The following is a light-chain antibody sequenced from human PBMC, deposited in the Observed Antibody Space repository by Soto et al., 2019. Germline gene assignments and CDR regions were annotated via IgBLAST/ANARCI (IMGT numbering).Light chain of an antibody. J-gene: IGKJ1*01. CDR1: QSIGSS. CDR2: DAS. CDR3: QQYNGYSRT. V-gene: IGKV1-5*01. Sequence: DVQMTQSPSTLSASVGDRVTITCRASQSIGSSLAWYQQKPGKAPKLLIFDASSLERGVPSRFSGSGSGTAFTLTIRSLQPDDCSTYYCQQYNGYSRTFGQGTKVEIK.